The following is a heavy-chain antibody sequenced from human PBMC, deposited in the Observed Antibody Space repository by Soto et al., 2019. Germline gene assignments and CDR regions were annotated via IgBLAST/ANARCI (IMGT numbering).Heavy chain of an antibody. Sequence: QVQLVESGGGVVQPGRSLRLSCAASGFTFSNYIMHWVRQAPGKGLEWVALILDDGNNKYYADSVKGRFTISRDNSKNTLYLHMISLRTEDTAVYYCARDDEGGSYCDLGYWGQGTLVTVSS. CDR3: ARDDEGGSYCDLGY. CDR2: ILDDGNNK. CDR1: GFTFSNYI. D-gene: IGHD3-10*01. V-gene: IGHV3-30-3*01. J-gene: IGHJ4*02.